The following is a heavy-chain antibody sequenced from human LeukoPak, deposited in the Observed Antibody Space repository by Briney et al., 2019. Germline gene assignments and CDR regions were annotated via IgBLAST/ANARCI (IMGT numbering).Heavy chain of an antibody. J-gene: IGHJ4*02. D-gene: IGHD1-26*01. V-gene: IGHV4-34*01. CDR3: AREGVGATYFDY. CDR2: INHSGST. CDR1: GGSFSGYY. Sequence: PSETLSLTCAVYGGSFSGYYWSWIRQPPGRGLEWIGQINHSGSTNYNPSLKSRVTISVDTSKNQFSLKLTSVTAADTAVYYCAREGVGATYFDYWGRGTLVTVSS.